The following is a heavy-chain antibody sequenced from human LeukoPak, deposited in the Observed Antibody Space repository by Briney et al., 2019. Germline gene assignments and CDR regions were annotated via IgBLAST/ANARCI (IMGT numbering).Heavy chain of an antibody. V-gene: IGHV4-34*01. CDR3: ARGRRGYYGSGSYYLDY. Sequence: SETLSLTRAVYGGSFSGYYWSWIRQPPGKGLEWIGEINHSGSTNYNPSLKSRVTISVDTSKNQFSLKLSSVTAADTAVYYCARGRRGYYGSGSYYLDYWGQGTLVTVSS. CDR1: GGSFSGYY. CDR2: INHSGST. D-gene: IGHD3-10*01. J-gene: IGHJ4*02.